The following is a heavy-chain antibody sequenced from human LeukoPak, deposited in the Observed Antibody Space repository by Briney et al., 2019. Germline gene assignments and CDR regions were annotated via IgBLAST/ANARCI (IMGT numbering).Heavy chain of an antibody. CDR3: ARHVEPSWFDP. Sequence: SETLSLTCTVSGGSISSRNYYWGWIRQPPGKGLEWIGSIYYSGSTYYNPSLKSRVTISVDTSKNQFSLKLSSVTAADTAVYYCARHVEPSWFDPWGQGTLVTVSS. V-gene: IGHV4-39*01. J-gene: IGHJ5*02. CDR1: GGSISSRNYY. CDR2: IYYSGST. D-gene: IGHD5-24*01.